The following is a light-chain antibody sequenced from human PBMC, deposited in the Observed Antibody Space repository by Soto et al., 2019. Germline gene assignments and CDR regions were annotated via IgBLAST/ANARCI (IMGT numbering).Light chain of an antibody. J-gene: IGKJ5*01. CDR1: QSFSSS. CDR2: DAS. CDR3: QQRSNWPPIT. Sequence: EMGLTQSPATLSFSPGERATLSCRATQSFSSSLAWYQQKPGQAPRLLIYDASHRATGIPARFSGSGSGTDFTLTISSLEPEDFAVYYCQQRSNWPPITFGQGTRLEIK. V-gene: IGKV3-11*01.